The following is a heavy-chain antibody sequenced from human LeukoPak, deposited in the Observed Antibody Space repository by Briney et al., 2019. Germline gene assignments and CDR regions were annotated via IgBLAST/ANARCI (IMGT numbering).Heavy chain of an antibody. CDR1: GGSISSYY. D-gene: IGHD2-2*01. CDR3: ARAAYCSSTNCYGFDY. Sequence: SETLSPTCTVSGGSISSYYWSWIRQPAGKGLEWVGEVNHSGSTYYNPSLKSRVTFSVDTSKKQFSLKLTSVTAADTAVYYCARAAYCSSTNCYGFDYWGQGTLVTVSS. J-gene: IGHJ4*02. CDR2: VNHSGST. V-gene: IGHV4-34*01.